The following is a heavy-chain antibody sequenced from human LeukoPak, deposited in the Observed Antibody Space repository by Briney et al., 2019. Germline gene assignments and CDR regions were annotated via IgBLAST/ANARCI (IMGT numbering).Heavy chain of an antibody. Sequence: SETLSLTCTVSGGSISSSSYYWGWIRQPPGKGLEWIGSIYYSGSTYYSPSLKSRVTISVDTPKNQFSLKLSSVTAADTAVYYCARANWGTDAFDIWGQGTMVTVSS. CDR3: ARANWGTDAFDI. CDR2: IYYSGST. V-gene: IGHV4-39*07. D-gene: IGHD7-27*01. CDR1: GGSISSSSYY. J-gene: IGHJ3*02.